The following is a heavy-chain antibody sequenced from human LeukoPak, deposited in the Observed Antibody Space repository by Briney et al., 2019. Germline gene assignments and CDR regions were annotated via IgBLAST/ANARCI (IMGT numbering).Heavy chain of an antibody. Sequence: GGSLRLSCAASGFTVSSNYMSWVRQAPGKGLEWVSVIYSGGSTYYADSVKGRFTISRDNSKNTLYLQMNSLRAEDTAVYYCARESPYYYDSSGYNLWGQGTLVTVSS. CDR2: IYSGGST. V-gene: IGHV3-53*01. CDR1: GFTVSSNY. D-gene: IGHD3-22*01. CDR3: ARESPYYYDSSGYNL. J-gene: IGHJ5*02.